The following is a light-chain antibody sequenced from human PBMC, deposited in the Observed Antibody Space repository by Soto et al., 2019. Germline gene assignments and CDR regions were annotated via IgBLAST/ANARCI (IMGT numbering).Light chain of an antibody. CDR1: QSIGNF. Sequence: IVMTQYPATLSLSPWERATLSWRASQSIGNFLAWYQQKPGQAPRLLIYGASNRATGIPDRFSGSGSGTDFTLTISRLEPEDFAVYYCQQFSSYPLTFGGGTKVDIK. J-gene: IGKJ4*01. V-gene: IGKV3-20*01. CDR2: GAS. CDR3: QQFSSYPLT.